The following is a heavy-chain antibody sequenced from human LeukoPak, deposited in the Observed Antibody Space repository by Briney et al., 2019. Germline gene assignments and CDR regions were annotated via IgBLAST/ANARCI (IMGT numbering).Heavy chain of an antibody. Sequence: GGSLRLSCTVSGFTVSSNSMSWVRQAPGKGLEWVSFIYSDNTHYSDTVKGRFTISRDNAKNSLYLQMHSMRAEDTALYHCARGIVVPAAIAMGYYYYMDVWGKGTTVTISS. V-gene: IGHV3-53*01. CDR3: ARGIVVPAAIAMGYYYYMDV. CDR1: GFTVSSNS. CDR2: IYSDNT. J-gene: IGHJ6*03. D-gene: IGHD2-2*01.